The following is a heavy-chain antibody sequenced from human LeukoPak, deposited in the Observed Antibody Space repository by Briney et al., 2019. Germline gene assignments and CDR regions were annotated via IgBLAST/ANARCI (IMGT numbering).Heavy chain of an antibody. D-gene: IGHD6-13*01. CDR3: ARRTGYSSTVDY. J-gene: IGHJ4*02. V-gene: IGHV5-51*01. CDR2: IYPGDSDT. Sequence: GESLKISCKGSGYSFATYWIGWVRKMPGKGLEWMGIIYPGDSDTRYSPSFQGQVTISVDKSISTAYLQWSSLKASDTAMYYCARRTGYSSTVDYWGQGTLVTVSS. CDR1: GYSFATYW.